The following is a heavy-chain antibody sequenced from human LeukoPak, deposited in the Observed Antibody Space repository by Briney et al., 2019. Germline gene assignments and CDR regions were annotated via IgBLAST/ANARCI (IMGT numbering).Heavy chain of an antibody. CDR3: ARDLDYAYFQH. CDR2: IYSGGST. V-gene: IGHV3-66*01. CDR1: GFTFSSYE. D-gene: IGHD4-17*01. Sequence: GGSLRLSCAASGFTFSSYEMNWVRQAPGKGLEWVSVIYSGGSTYYADSVKGRFTISRDNSKNTLYLQMNSLRAEDTAVYYCARDLDYAYFQHWGQGTLVTVSS. J-gene: IGHJ1*01.